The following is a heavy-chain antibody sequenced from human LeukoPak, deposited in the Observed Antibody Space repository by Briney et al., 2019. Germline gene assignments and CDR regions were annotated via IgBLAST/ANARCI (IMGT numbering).Heavy chain of an antibody. CDR2: INYSGST. V-gene: IGHV4-34*01. CDR1: GGSFSGYY. Sequence: SETLSLTCAVYGGSFSGYYWSWIGQPPGKGLEWIGEINYSGSTNYNPSLKSRVTISVDTSKNQFSLKLSSVTAADTAVYYCARENHYYGSGSYYNARAFDIWGQGTMVTVSS. D-gene: IGHD3-10*01. J-gene: IGHJ3*02. CDR3: ARENHYYGSGSYYNARAFDI.